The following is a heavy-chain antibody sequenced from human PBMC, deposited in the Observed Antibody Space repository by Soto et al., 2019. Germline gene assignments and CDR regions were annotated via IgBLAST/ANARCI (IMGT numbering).Heavy chain of an antibody. CDR2: IWYDGSNK. V-gene: IGHV3-33*01. Sequence: GGSLRLSCAASGFTFSSYGMHWVRQAPGKGLEWVAVIWYDGSNKYYADSVKGRFTISRDNSKNTLYLQMNSLRAEDTAVYYCARDDYDILTGANWGYMDVWGKGTTVTVSS. CDR3: ARDDYDILTGANWGYMDV. D-gene: IGHD3-9*01. CDR1: GFTFSSYG. J-gene: IGHJ6*03.